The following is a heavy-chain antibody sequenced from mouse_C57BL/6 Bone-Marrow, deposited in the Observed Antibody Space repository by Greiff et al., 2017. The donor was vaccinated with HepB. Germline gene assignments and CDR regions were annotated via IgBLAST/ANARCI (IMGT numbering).Heavy chain of an antibody. V-gene: IGHV3-6*01. CDR1: GYSITSGYY. D-gene: IGHD3-3*01. J-gene: IGHJ2*01. CDR2: ISYDGSN. CDR3: ASRGY. Sequence: DVHLVESGPGLVKPSQSLSLTCSVTGYSITSGYYWNWIRQFPGNKLEWMGYISYDGSNNYNPSLKNRISITRDTSKNQFFLKLNSVTTEDTATYYCASRGYWGQGTTLTVSS.